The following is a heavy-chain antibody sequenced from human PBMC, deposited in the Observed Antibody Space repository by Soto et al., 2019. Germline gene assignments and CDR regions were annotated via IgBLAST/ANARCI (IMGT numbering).Heavy chain of an antibody. CDR3: ARVIITAAGTTPLRDYYYGMDV. J-gene: IGHJ6*02. D-gene: IGHD6-13*01. CDR2: INPNSGGT. Sequence: ASVKVSCKASGYTFTGYYMHWVRQAPGQGLEWMGWINPNSGGTNYAQKFQGWVTMTRDTSISTAYMELSRLRSDGTAVYYCARVIITAAGTTPLRDYYYGMDVWGQGTTVTVSS. V-gene: IGHV1-2*04. CDR1: GYTFTGYY.